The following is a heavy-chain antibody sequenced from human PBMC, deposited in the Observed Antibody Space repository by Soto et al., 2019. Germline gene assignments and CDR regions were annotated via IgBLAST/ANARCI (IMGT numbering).Heavy chain of an antibody. J-gene: IGHJ4*02. CDR2: IYYSGST. CDR1: GGSISSGDYY. V-gene: IGHV4-30-4*01. D-gene: IGHD3-22*01. CDR3: ARGYYDSSGQLYYFDH. Sequence: SETLSLTWSVSGGSISSGDYYWSWIRQPPGKGLEWIGYIYYSGSTYYNPSLKSRVSISVDTSKNQFSLKLSSVTAADTAVYYCARGYYDSSGQLYYFDHWGQGTQVTVSS.